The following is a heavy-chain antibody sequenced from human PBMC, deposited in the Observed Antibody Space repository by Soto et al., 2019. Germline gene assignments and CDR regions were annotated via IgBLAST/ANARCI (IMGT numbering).Heavy chain of an antibody. CDR1: GYSISSGYY. Sequence: PSETLSLTCAVSGYSISSGYYWGWIRQPPGKGLEWIGSIHHSGSTYYNPSLKSRVTISVDTSKNQFSLRLSSVTAADTAVYYCARGARPYYVRSSAGMDVWGQGTTVTVSS. V-gene: IGHV4-38-2*01. J-gene: IGHJ6*02. CDR3: ARGARPYYVRSSAGMDV. CDR2: IHHSGST. D-gene: IGHD3-10*02.